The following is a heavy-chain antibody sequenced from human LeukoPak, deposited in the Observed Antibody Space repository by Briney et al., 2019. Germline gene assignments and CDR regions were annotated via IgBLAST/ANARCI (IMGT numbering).Heavy chain of an antibody. CDR3: ARDPNGDYVGAFEF. Sequence: GGSLRLSCEASGFTFSNYALIWVRRAPGKGLEWVSAIKGNGAGTYYADAVKCRFTISRDNSKNTLYLQMNSLRAEDTAVYYCARDPNGDYVGAFEFWGQGTMVTVSS. V-gene: IGHV3-23*01. J-gene: IGHJ3*01. CDR2: IKGNGAGT. D-gene: IGHD4-17*01. CDR1: GFTFSNYA.